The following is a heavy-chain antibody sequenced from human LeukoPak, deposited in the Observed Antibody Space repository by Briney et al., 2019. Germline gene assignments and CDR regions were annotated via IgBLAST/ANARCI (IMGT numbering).Heavy chain of an antibody. CDR3: ARGRATVTTHWVDP. CDR1: GYPFSNYD. CDR2: MNPNSGNT. Sequence: GASVKVSCKASGYPFSNYDINWVRQATGQELEWMGWMNPNSGNTDYAQKFQGRVTITRNTSISTAYMELSSLRSEDTAVYYCARGRATVTTHWVDPWGQGTLVTVSS. D-gene: IGHD4-11*01. J-gene: IGHJ5*02. V-gene: IGHV1-8*03.